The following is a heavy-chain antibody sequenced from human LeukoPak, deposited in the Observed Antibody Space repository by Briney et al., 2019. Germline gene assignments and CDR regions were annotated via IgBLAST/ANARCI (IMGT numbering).Heavy chain of an antibody. CDR2: IYYSGST. J-gene: IGHJ1*01. Sequence: SETLSLTCTVSGGSISSYYWSWIRQPPGKGLEWIGYIYYSGSTNYNPSLKSRVTISVDTSKNQFSLKLSSVTAADTAAYYCARSPIAAAGTYFQHWGQGTLVTVSS. CDR3: ARSPIAAAGTYFQH. CDR1: GGSISSYY. V-gene: IGHV4-59*01. D-gene: IGHD6-13*01.